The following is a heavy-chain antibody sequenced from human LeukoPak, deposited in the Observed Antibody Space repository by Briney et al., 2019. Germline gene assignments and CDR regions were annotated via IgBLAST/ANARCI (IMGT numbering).Heavy chain of an antibody. J-gene: IGHJ4*02. V-gene: IGHV4-4*07. Sequence: SETLTLTCNVSGASISDYYWSWIRQSAGKGLEWIGRIYAAETDFNPSLKSRLTMSIDTSKNQFSLKLRSVTAADTAVYYCARHQGWLQWEYWGQGTLVTVSS. D-gene: IGHD5-24*01. CDR3: ARHQGWLQWEY. CDR1: GASISDYY. CDR2: IYAAET.